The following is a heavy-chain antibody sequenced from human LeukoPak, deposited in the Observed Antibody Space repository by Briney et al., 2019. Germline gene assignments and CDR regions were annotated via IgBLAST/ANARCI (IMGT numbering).Heavy chain of an antibody. CDR3: AKDHVALSGSGSYLDY. D-gene: IGHD3-10*01. J-gene: IGHJ4*02. CDR2: IRNDGTIK. CDR1: GFTFSTYG. Sequence: GGSLRLSCAASGFTFSTYGMHWVRQAPGKGLEWVAFIRNDGTIKYYADSVKGRFTISRDNSKNTLYLQMNSLRAEDTAVYYCAKDHVALSGSGSYLDYWGQGTLVTVSS. V-gene: IGHV3-30*02.